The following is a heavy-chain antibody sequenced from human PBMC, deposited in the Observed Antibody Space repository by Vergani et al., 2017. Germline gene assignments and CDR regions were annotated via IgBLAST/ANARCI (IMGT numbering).Heavy chain of an antibody. D-gene: IGHD2-2*02. V-gene: IGHV3-30*18. J-gene: IGHJ6*03. CDR1: GFTFSSYG. CDR2: ISYDGSNK. CDR3: AKGSGLLYDYYYMDV. Sequence: QVQLVESGGAVVQPGRSLRLSCAASGFTFSSYGMHWVRQAPGKGLEWVAVISYDGSNKYYADSVKGRFTISRDNSKNTLYLQMNSLRAEDTAVYYCAKGSGLLYDYYYMDVWGKGTTVTVSS.